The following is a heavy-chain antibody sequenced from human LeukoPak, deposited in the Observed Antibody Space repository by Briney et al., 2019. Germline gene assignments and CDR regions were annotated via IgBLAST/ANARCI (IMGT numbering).Heavy chain of an antibody. J-gene: IGHJ5*02. CDR3: ARDLTAAAGNDWFDP. CDR1: VYTFTGYY. D-gene: IGHD6-13*01. Sequence: ASVKVSRKASVYTFTGYYIHWVRQAPVQGLEWVGRIDPNTGGTDFAQKFQGRVTMARDTSITTAYMELSRLRSDDTAIYYCARDLTAAAGNDWFDPWGQGTLVTVSS. V-gene: IGHV1-2*06. CDR2: IDPNTGGT.